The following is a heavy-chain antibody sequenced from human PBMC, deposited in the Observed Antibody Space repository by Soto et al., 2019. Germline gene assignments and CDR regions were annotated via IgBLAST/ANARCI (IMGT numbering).Heavy chain of an antibody. J-gene: IGHJ4*02. Sequence: SETLSLTCAVSGGSISSGGYSWSWIRQPPGKGMEWIGYMYQSGSTNYKPSLKNRVTISVDTSKNQFSLKLSSVTSADTAVYYCARRYGYSFDYWGQGTLVTVSS. CDR3: ARRYGYSFDY. D-gene: IGHD1-1*01. CDR2: MYQSGST. CDR1: GGSISSGGYS. V-gene: IGHV4-30-2*01.